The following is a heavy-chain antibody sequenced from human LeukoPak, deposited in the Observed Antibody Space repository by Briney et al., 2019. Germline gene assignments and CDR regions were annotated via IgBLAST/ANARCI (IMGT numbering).Heavy chain of an antibody. CDR3: ARDGSPGAFDI. D-gene: IGHD2-15*01. CDR2: ISSSSSYI. J-gene: IGHJ3*02. CDR1: GFIFSSYS. V-gene: IGHV3-21*01. Sequence: GGSLRLSCAASGFIFSSYSMNWVRQAPGKGLEWVSSISSSSSYIYYADSVKGRFTISRDNAKNSLYLQMNSLRAEDTAVYYCARDGSPGAFDIWGQGTMVTVSS.